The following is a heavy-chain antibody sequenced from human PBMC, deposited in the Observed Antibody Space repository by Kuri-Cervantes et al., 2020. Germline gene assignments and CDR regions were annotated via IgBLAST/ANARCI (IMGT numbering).Heavy chain of an antibody. CDR3: ARGGKSRGWNYYYYGMDV. CDR2: INPNSGGK. CDR1: GYTFTGYY. Sequence: ASVKVSCKASGYTFTGYYMHWVRQPPGQGLGGMGWINPNSGGKNYAQKFQGRVTITSDTSISKSYMELSRLRSDDTAVYYCARGGKSRGWNYYYYGMDVWGQGTTVTVSS. J-gene: IGHJ6*02. V-gene: IGHV1-2*02. D-gene: IGHD6-19*01.